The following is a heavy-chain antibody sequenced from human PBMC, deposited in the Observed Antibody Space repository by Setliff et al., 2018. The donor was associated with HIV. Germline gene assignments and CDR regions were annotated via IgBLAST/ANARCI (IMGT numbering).Heavy chain of an antibody. CDR1: GFTFSRFW. D-gene: IGHD3-10*01. CDR3: AREISFDLVPDSYVNSGFEYFDY. J-gene: IGHJ4*02. V-gene: IGHV3-7*01. Sequence: GGSLRLSCAASGFTFSRFWMSWVRQAPGRGLEWVASIKHHGGEKHYMESVEGRFTISRDNAKKSLYLQMNSLRAEDTAVYYCAREISFDLVPDSYVNSGFEYFDYWGQGALVTVSS. CDR2: IKHHGGEK.